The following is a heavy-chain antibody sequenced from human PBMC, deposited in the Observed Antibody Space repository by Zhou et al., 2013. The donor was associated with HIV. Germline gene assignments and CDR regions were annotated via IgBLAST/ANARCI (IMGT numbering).Heavy chain of an antibody. Sequence: QVQLVQSGAEVKKPGASVKVSCKASGYTFTSYGISWVRQAPGQGLEWMGWISAYNGNTNYAQKLQGRVTMTTDTSTSTAYMELRSLRSDDTAVYYCARDRTDEITIFGVVNDYYMDVWGKGTTVTVSS. CDR3: ARDRTDEITIFGVVNDYYMDV. J-gene: IGHJ6*03. D-gene: IGHD3-3*01. V-gene: IGHV1-18*01. CDR1: GYTFTSYG. CDR2: ISAYNGNT.